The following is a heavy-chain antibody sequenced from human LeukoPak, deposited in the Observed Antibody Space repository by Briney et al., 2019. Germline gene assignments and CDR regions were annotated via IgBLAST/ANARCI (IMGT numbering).Heavy chain of an antibody. CDR1: GFTVSSNY. J-gene: IGHJ6*02. D-gene: IGHD2-15*01. CDR2: IYSGGST. V-gene: IGHV3-66*04. CDR3: ARHLEGYCSGGSCYRPVYYYYYCMDV. Sequence: PGGSLRLSCAASGFTVSSNYMSWVRQAPGKGLEWVSVIYSGGSTYYADSVKGRFTISRDNSKNTLYLQMNSLRAEDTAVYYCARHLEGYCSGGSCYRPVYYYYYCMDVGGQGTTVTVS.